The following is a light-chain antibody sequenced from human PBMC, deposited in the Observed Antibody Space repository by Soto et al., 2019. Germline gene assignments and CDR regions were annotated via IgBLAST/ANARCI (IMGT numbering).Light chain of an antibody. CDR1: SSDVGGYNY. V-gene: IGLV2-8*01. CDR3: SSHPGGQNVV. J-gene: IGLJ2*01. CDR2: DVN. Sequence: QSALTQPPSASGSPGQSVTISCTGTSSDVGGYNYVSWYQQHPGKAPKVMIYDVNKRPSGVPDRFSGSKSGNTASLTVSGLQAEDEGDYYCSSHPGGQNVVFGGGTKLTVL.